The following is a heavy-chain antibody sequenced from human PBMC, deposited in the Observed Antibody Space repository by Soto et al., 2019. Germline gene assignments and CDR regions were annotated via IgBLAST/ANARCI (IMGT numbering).Heavy chain of an antibody. V-gene: IGHV4-61*01. D-gene: IGHD4-4*01. Sequence: SETLSLTCTVSGGSVSRDSNFWSWIRQPPGKGLEWIGYIYYSGPSRYNPSLESRVTISIDSSKNQVSLTLTPVTAADTAVYYCARGYSHYAHWGRGTLVTVSS. CDR1: GGSVSRDSNF. J-gene: IGHJ4*02. CDR3: ARGYSHYAH. CDR2: IYYSGPS.